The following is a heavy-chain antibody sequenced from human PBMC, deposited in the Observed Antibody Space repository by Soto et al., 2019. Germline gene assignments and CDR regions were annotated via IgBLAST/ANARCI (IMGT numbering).Heavy chain of an antibody. CDR1: GFTFDDYA. J-gene: IGHJ6*02. CDR2: ISWDGNYA. D-gene: IGHD3-16*01. Sequence: GGSLRLSCAASGFTFDDYAMHWVRQVPGKGLEWVSLISWDGNYAYYADSVKGRFTISRDNSKNSLFLQMNSLRTEDTALYYCTRDFYVNYYYYAMDVWGQGTTVTVSS. CDR3: TRDFYVNYYYYAMDV. V-gene: IGHV3-43D*04.